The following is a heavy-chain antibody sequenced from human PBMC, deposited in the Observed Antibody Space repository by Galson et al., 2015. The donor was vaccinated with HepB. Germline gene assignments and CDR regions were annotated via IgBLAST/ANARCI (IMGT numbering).Heavy chain of an antibody. V-gene: IGHV3-21*01. D-gene: IGHD1-26*01. Sequence: SLRLSCAASGFTFSSYSMNWVRQAPGKGLEWVSSISSSSSYIYYADSVKGRFTISRDNAKNSLYLQMNSLRAEDTAVYYCARDLGPIVGSTIFDYWGQGTLVTVSS. CDR1: GFTFSSYS. CDR3: ARDLGPIVGSTIFDY. CDR2: ISSSSSYI. J-gene: IGHJ4*02.